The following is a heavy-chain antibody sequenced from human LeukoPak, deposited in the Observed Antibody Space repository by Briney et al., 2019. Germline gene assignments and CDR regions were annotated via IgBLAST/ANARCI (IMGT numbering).Heavy chain of an antibody. Sequence: CXXSGYTLTELSXHWVRQAPGKGLEWMGGFDPEDGETIYAQKFQGRVTMTEDTSTDTAYMELSSLRSEDTAVYYCATSHGHYWGQGTLVTVSS. CDR3: ATSHGHY. CDR1: GYTLTELS. V-gene: IGHV1-24*01. CDR2: FDPEDGET. J-gene: IGHJ4*02.